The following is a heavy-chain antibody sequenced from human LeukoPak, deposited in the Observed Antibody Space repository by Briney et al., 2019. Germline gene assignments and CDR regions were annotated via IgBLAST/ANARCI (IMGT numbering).Heavy chain of an antibody. CDR2: IIPIFGTA. D-gene: IGHD5-24*01. Sequence: ASVKASCKASGGTFSSYAISWVRQAPGQGLEWMGRIIPIFGTANYAQKFQGRVTITADKSTSTAYMELSSLRSEDTAVYYCARAKLGDGYNFDAFDIWGQGTMVTVSS. CDR3: ARAKLGDGYNFDAFDI. CDR1: GGTFSSYA. J-gene: IGHJ3*02. V-gene: IGHV1-69*06.